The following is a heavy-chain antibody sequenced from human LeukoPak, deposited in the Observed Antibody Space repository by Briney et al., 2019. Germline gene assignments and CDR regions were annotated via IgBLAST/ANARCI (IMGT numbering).Heavy chain of an antibody. CDR3: ACLVGVHDVFDL. CDR1: GFTFSNYP. V-gene: IGHV3-64*01. Sequence: AGGSLRLSCAASGFTFSNYPMHWVRQAPGKGLEYVSTLSSNGLSTYYANSVRGRFTISRDNSKNTLYLQMGSLRAEDMAVYYCACLVGVHDVFDLWGQGTMVTVSS. D-gene: IGHD2-15*01. J-gene: IGHJ3*01. CDR2: LSSNGLST.